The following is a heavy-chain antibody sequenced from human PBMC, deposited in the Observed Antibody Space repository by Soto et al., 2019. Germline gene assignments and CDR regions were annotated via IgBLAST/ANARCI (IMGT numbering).Heavy chain of an antibody. Sequence: PGGSLRLSCAASGFTFSNYGMHWVRQAPGKGLEWVAVIWYDGSNKYYAGSVKGRFTISRDNSKSTLYLQMNSLRAEDTAVYYCARTMVRGVIITPGYGMDVWGQGTTVTVSS. CDR3: ARTMVRGVIITPGYGMDV. CDR1: GFTFSNYG. D-gene: IGHD3-10*01. CDR2: IWYDGSNK. J-gene: IGHJ6*02. V-gene: IGHV3-33*01.